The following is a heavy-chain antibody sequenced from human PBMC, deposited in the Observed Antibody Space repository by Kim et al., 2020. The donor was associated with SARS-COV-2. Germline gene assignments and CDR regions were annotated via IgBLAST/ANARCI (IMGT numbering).Heavy chain of an antibody. CDR2: IYYSGST. Sequence: SETLSLTCTVSGGSISSSSYYWGWIRQPPGKGLEWIGSIYYSGSTYYNPSLKSRVTISVDTSKNQFSLKLSSVTAADTAVYYCARHNIPGLYYYDSSGRYRRGGFDYWGQGTLVTVSS. V-gene: IGHV4-39*01. CDR3: ARHNIPGLYYYDSSGRYRRGGFDY. CDR1: GGSISSSSYY. D-gene: IGHD3-22*01. J-gene: IGHJ4*02.